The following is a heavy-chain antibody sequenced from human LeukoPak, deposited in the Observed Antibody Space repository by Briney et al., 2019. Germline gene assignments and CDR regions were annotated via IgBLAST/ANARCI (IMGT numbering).Heavy chain of an antibody. D-gene: IGHD3-22*01. V-gene: IGHV1-69*04. CDR1: GGTFSSYA. CDR3: ASTDSMIVGYAFDI. CDR2: INPILGIA. Sequence: SVKVSCKASGGTFSSYAISWVRQAPGQGLEWMGRINPILGIANYAQKFQGRVTITADKSTSTAYMELSSLRSEDTAVSYCASTDSMIVGYAFDIWGQGTMVSVSS. J-gene: IGHJ3*02.